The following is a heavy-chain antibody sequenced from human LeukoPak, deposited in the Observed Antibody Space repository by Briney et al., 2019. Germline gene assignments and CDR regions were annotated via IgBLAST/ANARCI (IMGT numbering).Heavy chain of an antibody. D-gene: IGHD1-26*01. CDR3: ARDRELAALDP. V-gene: IGHV4-39*07. J-gene: IGHJ5*02. Sequence: SETLSLTCTVSGDSLRTTTYYWGWIRQPPGKGLEWIGGLYHSGTTYYNPSLKSRVTISADKSKNHFSLKLTSVTAADTAVYYCARDRELAALDPWGQGTLVIVSS. CDR1: GDSLRTTTYY. CDR2: LYHSGTT.